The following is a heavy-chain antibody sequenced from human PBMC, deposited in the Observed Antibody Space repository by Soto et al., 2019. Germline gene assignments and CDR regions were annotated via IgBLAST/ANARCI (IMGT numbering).Heavy chain of an antibody. CDR1: VGSTGSSSYY. CDR3: ARHLDYYDSSGYFDY. D-gene: IGHD3-22*01. CDR2: RYYSGFT. J-gene: IGHJ4*02. V-gene: IGHV4-39*01. Sequence: SETLSLTCTFSVGSTGSSSYYWAWIRQSPGKGLEWIGSRYYSGFTYYNPSLKSRVTISVDTSKKQFSLNLSSVTAADTAVYYCARHLDYYDSSGYFDYWGQGTPVTVSS.